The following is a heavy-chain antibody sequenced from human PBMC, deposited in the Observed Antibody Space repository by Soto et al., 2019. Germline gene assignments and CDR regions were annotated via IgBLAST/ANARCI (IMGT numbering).Heavy chain of an antibody. CDR3: AGGGFASDI. CDR2: ISYSGST. D-gene: IGHD3-16*01. V-gene: IGHV4-59*01. J-gene: IGHJ3*02. CDR1: GGSISSYY. Sequence: SETLSLTCTVSGGSISSYYWTWIRQPPGKGLEWIGYISYSGSTKYNPSLKSRLTILIDTSKNQFSLKLSSVTAADTAVYYCAGGGFASDIWGQGTMVT.